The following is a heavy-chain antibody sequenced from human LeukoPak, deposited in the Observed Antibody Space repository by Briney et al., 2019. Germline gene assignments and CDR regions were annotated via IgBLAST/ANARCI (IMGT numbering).Heavy chain of an antibody. J-gene: IGHJ3*02. V-gene: IGHV4-31*03. D-gene: IGHD3-10*01. CDR3: ARDLRSSQDAFDI. Sequence: TLSLTCTVSGGSISSGGYYWSWIRQHPGKGLEWIGYIYYSGSTYYNPSLKSRVTMSVDTSKNRFSLKLSSVTAADTAVYYCARDLRSSQDAFDIWGQGTMVTVSS. CDR2: IYYSGST. CDR1: GGSISSGGYY.